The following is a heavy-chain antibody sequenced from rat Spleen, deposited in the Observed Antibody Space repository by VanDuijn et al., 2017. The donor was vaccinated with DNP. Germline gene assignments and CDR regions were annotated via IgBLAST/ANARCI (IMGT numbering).Heavy chain of an antibody. V-gene: IGHV5-19*01. D-gene: IGHD5-1*01. Sequence: EVQLVESGGGLVQPGRSLKLSCAASGFTFSNYGMHWIRQAPTKGLEWVASISPSGGSTYYRDSVKGRFTISRDNAKSTLYLQMDSLRSEDTATYYCATETGSPIYYFDYWGQGVMVTVSS. CDR1: GFTFSNYG. CDR3: ATETGSPIYYFDY. CDR2: ISPSGGST. J-gene: IGHJ2*01.